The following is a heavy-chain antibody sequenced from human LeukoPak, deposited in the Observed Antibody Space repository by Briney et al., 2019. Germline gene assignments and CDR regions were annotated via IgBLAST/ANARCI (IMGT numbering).Heavy chain of an antibody. Sequence: GASVKVSCKASGYTFTSYYLHWVRQAPGQGPEWMGLINPSGGGTSYAQKFQGRVTMTRDTSTTTVYMELSSLRSEDTAVYNCARVAGYGASYFDYWGQGTLVTVSS. V-gene: IGHV1-46*01. CDR3: ARVAGYGASYFDY. J-gene: IGHJ4*02. CDR1: GYTFTSYY. CDR2: INPSGGGT. D-gene: IGHD5-12*01.